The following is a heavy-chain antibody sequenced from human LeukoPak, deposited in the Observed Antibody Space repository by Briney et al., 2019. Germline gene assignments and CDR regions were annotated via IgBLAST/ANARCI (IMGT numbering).Heavy chain of an antibody. J-gene: IGHJ4*02. Sequence: GGSLRLSCAASGFTFSSYGMHWVRQAPGKGLEWVAFIRYDGSNKYYADSVKGRFTISRDNSKNTLYLQMNSLRAEDTAVYYCAKEPHGDDSSGYYPLYFDYWGQGTLVTVSS. CDR1: GFTFSSYG. CDR2: IRYDGSNK. V-gene: IGHV3-30*02. D-gene: IGHD3-22*01. CDR3: AKEPHGDDSSGYYPLYFDY.